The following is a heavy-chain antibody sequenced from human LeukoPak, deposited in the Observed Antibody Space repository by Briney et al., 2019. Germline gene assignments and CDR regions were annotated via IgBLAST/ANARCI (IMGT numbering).Heavy chain of an antibody. J-gene: IGHJ4*02. V-gene: IGHV3-15*01. CDR2: IKRKSDGGTT. CDR3: TTELDVRPNHY. CDR1: GLTFSNAW. Sequence: GGTLRLSCAASGLTFSNAWMSWVRQAPGKGLEWVGRIKRKSDGGTTDYAAPVKGRFTISRDDSKNTLYLQMNSLKSEDTAVYYCTTELDVRPNHYWGQGTLVTVSS. D-gene: IGHD1-14*01.